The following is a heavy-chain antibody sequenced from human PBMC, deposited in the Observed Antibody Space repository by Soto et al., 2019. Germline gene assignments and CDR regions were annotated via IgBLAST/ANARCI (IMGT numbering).Heavy chain of an antibody. CDR1: GFSFRDFA. D-gene: IGHD1-26*01. V-gene: IGHV3-48*01. CDR2: ISVGGGSI. CDR3: ARDHRWAFDI. Sequence: XGSLRLSCIDAGFSFRDFAFNWVRQAPGKGLEWVSYISVGGGSIFYADSVKGRFTISRDDAKNSVYLQMNTLRGEDTAVYFCARDHRWAFDIWGQGTMVTVSS. J-gene: IGHJ3*02.